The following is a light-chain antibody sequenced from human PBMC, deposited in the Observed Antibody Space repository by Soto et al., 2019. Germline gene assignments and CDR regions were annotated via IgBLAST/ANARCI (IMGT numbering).Light chain of an antibody. J-gene: IGKJ1*01. CDR2: DVS. Sequence: DIQMTQSPSTLCASVGGRVTIPCRASQNVNSWLAWYQQKPGKAPKLLIYDVSILQSGVPSRFSCSGSETEFTLTISSLQPDDFATYYCQQYSSYSRTFGQGTKVDIK. V-gene: IGKV1-5*01. CDR3: QQYSSYSRT. CDR1: QNVNSW.